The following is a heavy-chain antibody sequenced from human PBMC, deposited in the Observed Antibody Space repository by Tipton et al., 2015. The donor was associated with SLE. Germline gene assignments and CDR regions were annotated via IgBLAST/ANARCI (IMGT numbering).Heavy chain of an antibody. CDR3: ARRSVQEAFDI. CDR1: GDSMSRSGYY. Sequence: TLSLTCTVSGDSMSRSGYYWVWIRQSPGKGLEWIGTIYHNGDTYYKSSLKSRVTISVDTSKNHFSLKLRSVTAADTAVYFCARRSVQEAFDIWGQGTMVTVSS. CDR2: IYHNGDT. V-gene: IGHV4-39*02. J-gene: IGHJ3*02. D-gene: IGHD1-1*01.